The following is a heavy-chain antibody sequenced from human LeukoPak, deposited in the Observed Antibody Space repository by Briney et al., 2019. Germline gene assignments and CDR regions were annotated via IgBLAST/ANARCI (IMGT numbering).Heavy chain of an antibody. D-gene: IGHD6-13*01. CDR3: AREPPTDSSSWYFDY. CDR2: ISAYNGNT. Sequence: GASVKVSCKASGYTFTSYGINWVRQAPGQGPEWMGWISAYNGNTKYAQNLQGRVTMTTDTSTSTAYMELRSLRSDDTAVYYCAREPPTDSSSWYFDYWGQGTLVTVSS. J-gene: IGHJ4*02. V-gene: IGHV1-18*01. CDR1: GYTFTSYG.